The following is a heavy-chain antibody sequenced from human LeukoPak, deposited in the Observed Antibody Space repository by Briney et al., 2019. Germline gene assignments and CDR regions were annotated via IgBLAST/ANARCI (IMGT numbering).Heavy chain of an antibody. V-gene: IGHV3-30*02. CDR1: GFTFSSYG. CDR2: IRNDGSNK. Sequence: GGSLRLSCAASGFTFSSYGMHWVRQAPGKGLEWVAFIRNDGSNKYYADSVKGRFTISRDNSKNTLYLQMNSLRAEDTAVYYGAKDVNWNEDYWGQGTLVTVSS. J-gene: IGHJ4*02. D-gene: IGHD1-1*01. CDR3: AKDVNWNEDY.